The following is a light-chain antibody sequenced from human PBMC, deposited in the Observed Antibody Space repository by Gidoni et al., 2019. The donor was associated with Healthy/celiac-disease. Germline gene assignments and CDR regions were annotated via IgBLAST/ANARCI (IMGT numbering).Light chain of an antibody. CDR1: QSISSW. V-gene: IGKV1-5*03. Sequence: DMKRTQSPSTLSASVGDRVTITCRASQSISSWLAWYQQKPGKAPKLLIYKASSLESGVPSRFSGSGSGTEFTLTISSLQPDDFATYYCQQYNSSSCPFGQGTKVE. CDR3: QQYNSSSCP. CDR2: KAS. J-gene: IGKJ1*01.